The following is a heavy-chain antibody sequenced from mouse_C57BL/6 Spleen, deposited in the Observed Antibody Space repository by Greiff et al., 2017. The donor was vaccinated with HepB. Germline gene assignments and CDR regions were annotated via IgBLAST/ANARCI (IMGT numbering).Heavy chain of an antibody. CDR3: ARSTMVPPYFDV. V-gene: IGHV1-59*01. Sequence: QVQLQQPGAELVRPGTSVKLSCKASGYTFTSYWMHWVKQRPGQGLEWIGVIDPSDSYTNYNQKFKGKATLTVDTSSSTAYMQLSSLTSEDSAVYYCARSTMVPPYFDVWGTGTTVTVSS. J-gene: IGHJ1*03. D-gene: IGHD2-2*01. CDR1: GYTFTSYW. CDR2: IDPSDSYT.